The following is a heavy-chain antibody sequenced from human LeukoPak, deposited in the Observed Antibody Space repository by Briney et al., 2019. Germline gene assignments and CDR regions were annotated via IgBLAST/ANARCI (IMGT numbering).Heavy chain of an antibody. CDR1: GFTFGSYS. J-gene: IGHJ4*02. V-gene: IGHV3-21*01. CDR2: ISSSSSYI. Sequence: GGSLRLSCAASGFTFGSYSMNWVRQAPGKGLEWVSSISSSSSYIYYADSVKGRFTISRDNAKNSLYLQMNSLRAEDTAVYYCARPLVYYDSSGYYPLDCWGQGTLVTVSS. CDR3: ARPLVYYDSSGYYPLDC. D-gene: IGHD3-22*01.